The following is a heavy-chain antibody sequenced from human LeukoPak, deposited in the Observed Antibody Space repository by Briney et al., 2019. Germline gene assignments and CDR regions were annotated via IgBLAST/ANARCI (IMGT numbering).Heavy chain of an antibody. CDR2: ISDRSGYI. V-gene: IGHV3-21*01. CDR1: GFTFSSYA. D-gene: IGHD1-26*01. J-gene: IGHJ5*02. Sequence: PGGSLRLSCAASGFTFSSYAMSWVRQAPGKGLEWVSSISDRSGYIYYAESVRGRFTISRDNAKNSVSLHMTSLRDQDTAVYHCATNPWAQGETAAIGPFDPWGQGTLVIVSS. CDR3: ATNPWAQGETAAIGPFDP.